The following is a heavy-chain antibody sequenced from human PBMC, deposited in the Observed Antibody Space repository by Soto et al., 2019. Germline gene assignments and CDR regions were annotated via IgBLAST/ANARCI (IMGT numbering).Heavy chain of an antibody. J-gene: IGHJ6*02. CDR1: SGPSSSHN. D-gene: IGHD1-1*01. CDR3: VRQGIGNLHGLVDV. CDR2: VYNTGGT. Sequence: QVQLQQSGPGLVKPSETLSLTCTVSSGPSSSHNWGWIRQSPGRGLEWIGYVYNTGGTSYNPSLMSRVTISADTSANQISLTLSFVTAADTAIYYCVRQGIGNLHGLVDVWGQGTTVSVSS. V-gene: IGHV4-59*08.